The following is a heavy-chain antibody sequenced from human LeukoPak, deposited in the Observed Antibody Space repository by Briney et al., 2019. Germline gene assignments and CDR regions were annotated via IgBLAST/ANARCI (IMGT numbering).Heavy chain of an antibody. CDR3: ARVATMIVVVTGHWFDP. CDR2: INPNSGGT. V-gene: IGHV1-2*02. J-gene: IGHJ5*02. Sequence: ASVKVSCKASGYTFTGYYMHWVRQAPGQGPEWMGWINPNSGGTNYAQKFQGRVTMTRDTSISTAYMELSRLRSDDTAVYYCARVATMIVVVTGHWFDPWGQGTLVTVSS. D-gene: IGHD3-22*01. CDR1: GYTFTGYY.